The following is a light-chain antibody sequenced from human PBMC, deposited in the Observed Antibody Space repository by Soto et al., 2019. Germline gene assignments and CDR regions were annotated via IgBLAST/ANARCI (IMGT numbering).Light chain of an antibody. CDR1: QSISSW. V-gene: IGKV1-5*03. Sequence: DIQMTQSPSTLSASVGDTVTITCRASQSISSWLAWYQRKPGKAPNLLIYKASNLESGVPARFSGSGSGTEFTLTISSLQPDDFATYYCQQYNSYPWTFGQGTKV. CDR3: QQYNSYPWT. J-gene: IGKJ1*01. CDR2: KAS.